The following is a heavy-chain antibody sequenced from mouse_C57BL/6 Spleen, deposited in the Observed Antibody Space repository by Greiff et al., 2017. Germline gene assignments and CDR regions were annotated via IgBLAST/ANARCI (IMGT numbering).Heavy chain of an antibody. Sequence: QVQLQQSGAELVRPGTSVKVSCKASGYAFTNYLIEWVKQRPGQGLEWIGVINPGSGGTNYNEKFKGKATLTADKSSSTAYMQLSSLTSEDSAVYFCARNQPYVDYWGQGTTLTVSS. CDR3: ARNQPYVDY. CDR1: GYAFTNYL. V-gene: IGHV1-54*01. D-gene: IGHD6-1*01. CDR2: INPGSGGT. J-gene: IGHJ2*01.